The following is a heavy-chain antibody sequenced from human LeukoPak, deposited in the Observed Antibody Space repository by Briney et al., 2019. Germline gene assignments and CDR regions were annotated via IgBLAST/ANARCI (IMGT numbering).Heavy chain of an antibody. Sequence: PSETLSLTCTVSGGSISSSSYYWGWIRQPPGKGLAWIVSIYFSGSTYYNPSLRRRVTISVDTSKDQFSLKRSSVTAADTAVYYCARDHHYGSGSYGGQGTLDTVSS. CDR1: GGSISSSSYY. D-gene: IGHD3-10*01. CDR3: ARDHHYGSGSY. CDR2: IYFSGST. J-gene: IGHJ4*02. V-gene: IGHV4-39*07.